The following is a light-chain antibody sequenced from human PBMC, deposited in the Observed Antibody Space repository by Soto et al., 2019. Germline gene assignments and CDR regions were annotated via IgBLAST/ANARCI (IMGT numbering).Light chain of an antibody. Sequence: DFVMTQSPDSLAASLGERATINCKSSQSVLYSSNNKNYLAWYQHKAGQPPKLLIYWASTREYGVPDRFSGSGSGTDFNLTINNLQAEDVAVYYCQQYYSLPLTFGGGTKVEI. J-gene: IGKJ4*01. V-gene: IGKV4-1*01. CDR3: QQYYSLPLT. CDR2: WAS. CDR1: QSVLYSSNNKNY.